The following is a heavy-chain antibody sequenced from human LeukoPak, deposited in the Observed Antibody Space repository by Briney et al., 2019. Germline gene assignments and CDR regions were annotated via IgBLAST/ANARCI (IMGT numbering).Heavy chain of an antibody. J-gene: IGHJ4*02. V-gene: IGHV3-23*01. Sequence: GGSLRLSCAASGFTFSSYAMTWVRQAPGKGLEWVSTSVSGGSTYYADSVKGRFTISRDNSKNTLHLQMNSLRAEDTAVYYCAKGVSSWYLDYWGQGTLVTVSS. CDR1: GFTFSSYA. CDR3: AKGVSSWYLDY. CDR2: SVSGGST. D-gene: IGHD6-13*01.